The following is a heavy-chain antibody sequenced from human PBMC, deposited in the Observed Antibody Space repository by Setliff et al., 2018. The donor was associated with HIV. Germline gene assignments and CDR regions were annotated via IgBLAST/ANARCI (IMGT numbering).Heavy chain of an antibody. CDR3: AQEERDADNYWFDP. J-gene: IGHJ5*02. D-gene: IGHD2-2*01. Sequence: SETLSLTCTVSGGSIGSGSYYWTWIRQPAGKGLEWIGRIYSSGNINYNPSLKSRVTISVDTSKNQFSLNLSSVTAADTAVYYCAQEERDADNYWFDPWGQGTLVTVSS. CDR1: GGSIGSGSYY. CDR2: IYSSGNI. V-gene: IGHV4-61*02.